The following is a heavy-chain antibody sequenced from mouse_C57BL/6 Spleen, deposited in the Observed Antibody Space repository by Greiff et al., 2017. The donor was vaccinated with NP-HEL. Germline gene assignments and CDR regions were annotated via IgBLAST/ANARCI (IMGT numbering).Heavy chain of an antibody. CDR3: ARSPLYYGNDFDY. V-gene: IGHV1-72*01. J-gene: IGHJ2*01. CDR1: GYTFTSYW. Sequence: QVQLQQPGAELVKPGASVKLSCKASGYTFTSYWMNWVKQRPGRGLEWIGRIDPNSGGTKYNEKFKSKATLTVDKPSSTAYMQISSLTSEDSAVYYCARSPLYYGNDFDYWGQGTTLTFSS. D-gene: IGHD2-1*01. CDR2: IDPNSGGT.